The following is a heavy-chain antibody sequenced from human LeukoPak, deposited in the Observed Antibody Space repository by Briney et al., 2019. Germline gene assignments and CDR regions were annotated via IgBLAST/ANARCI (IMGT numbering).Heavy chain of an antibody. CDR1: DYSISSGFY. J-gene: IGHJ4*02. CDR3: AKDDRGVGATSY. Sequence: ETLSLTCTVSDYSISSGFYWGWIRQPPGKGLEWVSAISGSGGSTYYADSVKGRFTISRDNSKNTLYLQMNSLRAEDTAVYYCAKDDRGVGATSYWGQGTLITVSS. CDR2: ISGSGGST. V-gene: IGHV3-23*01. D-gene: IGHD1-26*01.